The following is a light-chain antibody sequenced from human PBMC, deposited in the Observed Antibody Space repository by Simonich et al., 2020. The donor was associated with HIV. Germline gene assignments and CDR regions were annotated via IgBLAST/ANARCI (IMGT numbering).Light chain of an antibody. Sequence: DIQMTQSPSSVSASVGDRVTITCRASQDVSNWLAWYQQKPGKAPKLLIYCVSSLQSGVPSRFSGSGSGTDFTLTITSLQPDDFATYYCQQYNSYSVTFGGGTKVEIK. J-gene: IGKJ4*01. CDR2: CVS. CDR3: QQYNSYSVT. V-gene: IGKV1D-16*01. CDR1: QDVSNW.